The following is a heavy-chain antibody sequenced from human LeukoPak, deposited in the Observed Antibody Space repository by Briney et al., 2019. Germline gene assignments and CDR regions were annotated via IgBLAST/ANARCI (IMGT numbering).Heavy chain of an antibody. CDR2: IYYSGST. CDR1: GGSISSYY. Sequence: SENLSLTCTVSGGSISSYYWSWIRQPPGKGLEWIGYIYYSGSTNYNPSLKSRVAISVDTSKNQFSLKLSSVTAADTAVYYCARVRGSGYLDYWGQGTLVTVSS. J-gene: IGHJ4*02. D-gene: IGHD3-22*01. CDR3: ARVRGSGYLDY. V-gene: IGHV4-59*01.